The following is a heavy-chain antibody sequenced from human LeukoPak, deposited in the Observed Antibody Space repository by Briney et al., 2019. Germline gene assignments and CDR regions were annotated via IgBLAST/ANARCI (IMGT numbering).Heavy chain of an antibody. J-gene: IGHJ5*02. D-gene: IGHD3-3*01. V-gene: IGHV4-39*01. CDR2: IYYSGST. CDR1: GGSISSSSYY. Sequence: PSETLSLTCTVSGGSISSSSYYWGWIRQPPGKGLEWIGSIYYSGSTYYNPSLKSRVTISVDTSKNQFSLKQSSVTAADTAVYYCASGDYDFWSGYSKYNWFDPWGQGTLVTVSS. CDR3: ASGDYDFWSGYSKYNWFDP.